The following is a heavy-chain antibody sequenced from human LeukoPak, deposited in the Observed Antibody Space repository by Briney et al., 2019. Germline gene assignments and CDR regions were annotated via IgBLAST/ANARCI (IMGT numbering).Heavy chain of an antibody. Sequence: GGSPRLSCAASGFTFSSYAMHWVRQAPGKGLEWVAVISYDGSNKYYADSVKGRFTISRDNSKNTLYLQMNSLTVEDTAVYYCAKVMIAFNAFDYWGQGTLVTVSS. CDR2: ISYDGSNK. D-gene: IGHD3-22*01. V-gene: IGHV3-30-3*01. CDR3: AKVMIAFNAFDY. CDR1: GFTFSSYA. J-gene: IGHJ4*02.